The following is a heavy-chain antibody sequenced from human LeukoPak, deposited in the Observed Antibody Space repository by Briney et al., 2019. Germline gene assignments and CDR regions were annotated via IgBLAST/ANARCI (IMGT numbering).Heavy chain of an antibody. Sequence: SVKLSCKASGATFSSYAISWGRQAPGQGLEWMGRIIPILAIANYAQKFQGRVTITADKSTSTAYMELSSLRSEDTAVYYCATPYYDILTGLMDVWGQGTTVTVSS. CDR2: IIPILAIA. CDR3: ATPYYDILTGLMDV. J-gene: IGHJ6*02. V-gene: IGHV1-69*04. CDR1: GATFSSYA. D-gene: IGHD3-9*01.